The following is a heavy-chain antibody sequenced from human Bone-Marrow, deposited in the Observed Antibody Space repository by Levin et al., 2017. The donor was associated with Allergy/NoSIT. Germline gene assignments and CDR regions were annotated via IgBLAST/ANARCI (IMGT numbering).Heavy chain of an antibody. CDR2: MNPNSGNT. CDR3: ARSYSSSYYYYGMDV. V-gene: IGHV1-8*01. Sequence: GESLKISCKASGYTFTSYDINWVRQATGQGLEWMGWMNPNSGNTGYAQKFQGRVTMTRNTSISTAYMELSSLRSEDTAVYYCARSYSSSYYYYGMDVWGQGTTVTVSS. J-gene: IGHJ6*02. CDR1: GYTFTSYD. D-gene: IGHD6-13*01.